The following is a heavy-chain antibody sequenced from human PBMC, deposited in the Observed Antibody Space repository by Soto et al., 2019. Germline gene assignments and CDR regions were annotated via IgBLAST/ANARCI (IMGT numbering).Heavy chain of an antibody. CDR3: AKVRYEYLWGSYRSTGNFDS. CDR1: GFSVSANY. J-gene: IGHJ4*02. CDR2: IHGGGNT. D-gene: IGHD3-16*02. V-gene: IGHV3-53*01. Sequence: EVRLVESGGGLIQPGKSLRLSCVASGFSVSANYMTWVRQAPGKGLEWVSVIHGGGNTYYAVSVEGRFTISRDDSKNIVHLQMESLRADDTTVYYCAKVRYEYLWGSYRSTGNFDSWGQGALVTVSS.